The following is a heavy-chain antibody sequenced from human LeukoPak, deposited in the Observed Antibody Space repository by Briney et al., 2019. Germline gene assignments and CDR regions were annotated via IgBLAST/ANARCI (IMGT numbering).Heavy chain of an antibody. CDR3: AKDQARLLWFREIDY. J-gene: IGHJ4*02. V-gene: IGHV3-30*18. Sequence: GGSLRLSCAASGFTFSSYGMHWVRQAPGKGLEWVAVISYDGSNKYYADSVKGRFTISRDNSKNTLYLQMNSLRAEDTAVYYCAKDQARLLWFREIDYWGQGTLVTVSS. CDR2: ISYDGSNK. D-gene: IGHD3-10*01. CDR1: GFTFSSYG.